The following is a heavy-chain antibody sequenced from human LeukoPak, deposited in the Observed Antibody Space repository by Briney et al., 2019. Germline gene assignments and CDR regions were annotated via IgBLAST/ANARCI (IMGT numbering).Heavy chain of an antibody. CDR2: ISAYNGNT. V-gene: IGHV1-18*01. CDR3: ARAGVVVVTATSFDY. CDR1: GYTFTSYG. J-gene: IGHJ4*02. D-gene: IGHD2-21*02. Sequence: ASVKVSCKASGYTFTSYGISWVRQAPGQGLEWMGWISAYNGNTNYAQKFQGRVTMTRDTSTSTVYMELSSLRSEDTAVYYCARAGVVVVTATSFDYWGQGTLVTVSS.